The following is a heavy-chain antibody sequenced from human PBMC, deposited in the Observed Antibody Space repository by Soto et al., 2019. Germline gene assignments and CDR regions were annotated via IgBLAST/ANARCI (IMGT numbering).Heavy chain of an antibody. D-gene: IGHD2-2*01. Sequence: EVHLVQSGGGLVRPGGSLRLSCAASGFSFSTFGMMWIRQAPGKGLEWVSSISTSGSHIFYGDSVRGRFTISRANAKTSLYLQMDSRRDEGTALYFCARVGGSCSSSSCFAYFDSWGQGILVTVAS. J-gene: IGHJ4*02. CDR1: GFSFSTFG. V-gene: IGHV3-21*01. CDR3: ARVGGSCSSSSCFAYFDS. CDR2: ISTSGSHI.